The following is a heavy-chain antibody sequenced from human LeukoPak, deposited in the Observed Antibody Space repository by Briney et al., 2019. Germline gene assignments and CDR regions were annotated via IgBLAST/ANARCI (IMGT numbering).Heavy chain of an antibody. Sequence: ASVKVSCKASGYTFTSYAMHWVRQAPGQRLEWMGWINAGNGNTKYSQKFQGRVTTTRDTSASTAYMELSSLRSEDTAVYYCARSLSGWRHEYFQHWGQGTLVTVSS. CDR2: INAGNGNT. J-gene: IGHJ1*01. CDR3: ARSLSGWRHEYFQH. V-gene: IGHV1-3*01. CDR1: GYTFTSYA. D-gene: IGHD6-19*01.